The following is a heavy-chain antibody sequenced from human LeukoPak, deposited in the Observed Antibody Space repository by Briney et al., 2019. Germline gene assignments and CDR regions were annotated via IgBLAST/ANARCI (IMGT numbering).Heavy chain of an antibody. Sequence: ASVKVSCKASGYTLTGYYMHWVRQAPGQGLEWMGWINPNSGGTNYAQKFQGRVTMTRDTSISTAYLELSGLRSDDTAMYYCARGMSVGIRVNHVGGYWGQGTLVTVSS. V-gene: IGHV1-2*02. CDR3: ARGMSVGIRVNHVGGY. D-gene: IGHD1-26*01. CDR1: GYTLTGYY. J-gene: IGHJ4*02. CDR2: INPNSGGT.